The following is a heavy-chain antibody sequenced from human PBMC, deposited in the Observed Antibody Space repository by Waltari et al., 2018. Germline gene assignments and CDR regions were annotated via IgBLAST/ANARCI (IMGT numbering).Heavy chain of an antibody. CDR1: ISSTTYY. D-gene: IGHD2-21*02. J-gene: IGHJ4*02. CDR3: ARRVVTTGGVDY. V-gene: IGHV4-39*07. Sequence: ISSTTYYWAWIRQTPGKGLEWIGYIHYSGNTYYNPSLRSRVTISVDTSKNQFSLNLRSVTAADTAVYYCARRVVTTGGVDYWGQGTLVTVSS. CDR2: IHYSGNT.